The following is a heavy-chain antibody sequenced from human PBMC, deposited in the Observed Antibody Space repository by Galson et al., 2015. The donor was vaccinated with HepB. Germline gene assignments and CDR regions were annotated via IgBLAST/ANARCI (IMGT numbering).Heavy chain of an antibody. D-gene: IGHD3-3*01. CDR3: ARTPQEVTIFGVVIIAWFDP. Sequence: SVKVSCKASGYTFTSYGISWVRQAPGQGLEWMGWISAYNGNTNYAQKLQGRVTMTTDTSTSTAYMELRSLRSDDTAVYYCARTPQEVTIFGVVIIAWFDPWGQGTLVTVSS. J-gene: IGHJ5*02. V-gene: IGHV1-18*01. CDR1: GYTFTSYG. CDR2: ISAYNGNT.